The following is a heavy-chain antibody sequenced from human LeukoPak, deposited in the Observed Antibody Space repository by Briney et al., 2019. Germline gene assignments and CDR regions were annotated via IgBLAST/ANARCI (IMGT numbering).Heavy chain of an antibody. J-gene: IGHJ6*03. V-gene: IGHV1-8*03. CDR3: ARVPVVPAATYYYYYMDV. CDR2: MNPNSGNT. CDR1: GYTFTSYD. D-gene: IGHD2-2*01. Sequence: ASVKVSCKASGYTFTSYDINWVRQATGQGLEWMGWMNPNSGNTGYAQKFQGRVTITTDESTSTAYMELSSLRSEDTAVYYCARVPVVPAATYYYYYMDVWGKGTTVTVSS.